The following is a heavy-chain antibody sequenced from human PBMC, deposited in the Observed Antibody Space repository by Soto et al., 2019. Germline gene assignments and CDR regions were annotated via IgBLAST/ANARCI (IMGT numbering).Heavy chain of an antibody. CDR3: ARDPGYCSGGSCQNWFDP. Sequence: GGSLRLSCAASGFTFSSYGMHWVRQAPGKGLEWVAVIWYDGSNEYYADSVKGRFTISRDNSKNTLYLQMNSLRAEDTAVYYCARDPGYCSGGSCQNWFDPWGQGTLVTVSS. CDR2: IWYDGSNE. D-gene: IGHD2-15*01. CDR1: GFTFSSYG. V-gene: IGHV3-33*01. J-gene: IGHJ5*02.